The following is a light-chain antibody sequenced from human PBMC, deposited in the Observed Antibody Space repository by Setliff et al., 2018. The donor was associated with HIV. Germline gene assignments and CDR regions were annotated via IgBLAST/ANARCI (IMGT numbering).Light chain of an antibody. Sequence: QSALSQPPSVSGSPGQSVSISCAELGDDDYVSWYQQHPGKAPKLVIYDVTRRPSGVPSRFSGSKSGTTASLTISGLESEDEADYYCCSYAGTDIADVFGTGTKVTVL. J-gene: IGLJ1*01. CDR2: DVT. V-gene: IGLV2-11*01. CDR1: GDDDY. CDR3: CSYAGTDIADV.